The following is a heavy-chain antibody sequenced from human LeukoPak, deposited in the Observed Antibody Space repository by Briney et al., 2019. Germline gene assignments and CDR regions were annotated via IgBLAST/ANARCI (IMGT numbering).Heavy chain of an antibody. CDR3: ASGYCSGGSCYSGHFDY. CDR2: IIPILDIT. V-gene: IGHV1-69*04. CDR1: GGTFSSYA. Sequence: SVKVSCKASGGTFSSYAISWVRQAPGQGLGWMGRIIPILDITNYTQKFQGRVTITADKSTSTAYMELSSLRSEDTAVYYCASGYCSGGSCYSGHFDYWGQGTLVTVSS. J-gene: IGHJ4*02. D-gene: IGHD2-15*01.